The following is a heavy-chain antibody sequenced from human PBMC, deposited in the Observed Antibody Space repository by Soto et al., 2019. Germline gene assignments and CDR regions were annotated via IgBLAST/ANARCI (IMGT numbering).Heavy chain of an antibody. CDR1: GGSISSGGYY. V-gene: IGHV4-31*03. J-gene: IGHJ4*02. D-gene: IGHD3-22*01. CDR3: ASGIVVLTS. CDR2: IYYSGST. Sequence: PSETLSLTCTVSGGSISSGGYYWRWIRQHPGKGLEWIGYIYYSGSTYYNPSLKSRVTISVDTSKNQFSLKLSSVTAADTDVYYCASGIVVLTSWGQGTLVTVSS.